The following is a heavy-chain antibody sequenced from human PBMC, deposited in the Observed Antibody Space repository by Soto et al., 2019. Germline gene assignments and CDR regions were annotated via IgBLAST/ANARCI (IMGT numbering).Heavy chain of an antibody. V-gene: IGHV4-59*08. D-gene: IGHD5-18*01. Sequence: SETLSLTCSVSGGSTSSYYWNWIRQPPGKGLEWIGYVYHSGSTNYDPSLKSRVTMSVDTSKNQFSLKLSSVTAADTAVYYCARAPPLKYTYGLRGAFDIWGQGTMVTVSS. CDR1: GGSTSSYY. CDR2: VYHSGST. CDR3: ARAPPLKYTYGLRGAFDI. J-gene: IGHJ3*02.